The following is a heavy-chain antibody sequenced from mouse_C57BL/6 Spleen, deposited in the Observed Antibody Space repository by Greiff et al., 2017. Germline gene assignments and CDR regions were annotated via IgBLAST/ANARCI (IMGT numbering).Heavy chain of an antibody. Sequence: VKLQQSGTELVKPGASVKLSCKASGYTFTSYWMHWVKQRPGQGLEWIGNINPSNGGTNYNEKFKSKATLTVDKSSSTAYMQLSSLTSEDSAVYYCARKHFATAAGFDYWGQGTTLTVSS. D-gene: IGHD1-2*01. CDR2: INPSNGGT. J-gene: IGHJ2*01. CDR1: GYTFTSYW. V-gene: IGHV1-53*01. CDR3: ARKHFATAAGFDY.